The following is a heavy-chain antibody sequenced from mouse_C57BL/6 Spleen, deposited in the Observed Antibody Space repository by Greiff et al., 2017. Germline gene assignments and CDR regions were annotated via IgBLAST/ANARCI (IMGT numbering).Heavy chain of an antibody. CDR1: GYTFTSYW. J-gene: IGHJ1*03. Sequence: QVQLQQPGAELVKPGASVKMSCKASGYTFTSYWITWVKQRPGQGLEWIGDIYPGSGSTNYNEKFKSKATLTVDTSSSTAYMQLSSLTSEDSAVSYCARALITTVEASGYFDVWGTGTTVTVSS. V-gene: IGHV1-55*01. CDR2: IYPGSGST. CDR3: ARALITTVEASGYFDV. D-gene: IGHD1-1*01.